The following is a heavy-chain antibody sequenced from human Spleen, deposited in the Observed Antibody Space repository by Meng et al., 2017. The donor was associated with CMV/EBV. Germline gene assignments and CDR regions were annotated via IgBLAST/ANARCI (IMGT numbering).Heavy chain of an antibody. CDR2: IYSGGST. CDR3: QSRDY. J-gene: IGHJ4*02. CDR1: GFTVSSNY. V-gene: IGHV3-53*01. Sequence: GESLKISCAASGFTVSSNYMSWVRQAPGKGLEWVSVIYSGGSTYYADSVKGRLTISRDNAKNSLYLQMNSLRAEDTAVYYCQSRDYWGQGTLVTVSS.